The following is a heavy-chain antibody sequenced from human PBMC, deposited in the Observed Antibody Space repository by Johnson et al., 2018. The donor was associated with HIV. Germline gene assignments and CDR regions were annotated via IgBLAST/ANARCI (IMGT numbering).Heavy chain of an antibody. Sequence: QVQLVESGGGVVQPGRSLRLSCAASGFTFSSYAMHWVRQAPAKGLEWVAVISYDGSDKYYADSVKGRFTISRDYAKNSLYLQMNSLRAEDTAVYYCAKFRDAFDIWGQGTMVTVSS. CDR1: GFTFSSYA. D-gene: IGHD2-21*01. CDR3: AKFRDAFDI. CDR2: ISYDGSDK. V-gene: IGHV3-30*04. J-gene: IGHJ3*02.